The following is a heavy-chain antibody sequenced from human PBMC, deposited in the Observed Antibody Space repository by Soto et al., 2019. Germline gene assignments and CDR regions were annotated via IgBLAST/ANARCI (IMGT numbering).Heavy chain of an antibody. CDR2: IYHSGST. CDR1: GGSISSGGYS. Sequence: PSETLSLTCAVSGGSISSGGYSWSWIRQPPGKGLEWIGYIYHSGSTYYNPSLKSRVTISVDRSKNQFSLKLSSVTAADTAVYYCARRHYYGSGSYSPRFDPWGQGTLVTVSS. D-gene: IGHD3-10*01. V-gene: IGHV4-30-2*01. J-gene: IGHJ5*02. CDR3: ARRHYYGSGSYSPRFDP.